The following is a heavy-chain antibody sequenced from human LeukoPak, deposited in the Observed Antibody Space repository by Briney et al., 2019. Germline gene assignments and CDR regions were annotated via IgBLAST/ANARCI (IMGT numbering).Heavy chain of an antibody. Sequence: SETLSLTCAVYGGSFSGFYWSWIRQPPGNGLEWIGETSHSGSTSYNPSLKSRVTISVDTSKNQFSLKLSSVTAADTAVYYCARHGEKYQLYWGQGTLVTDSS. CDR2: TSHSGST. J-gene: IGHJ4*02. CDR1: GGSFSGFY. V-gene: IGHV4-34*01. CDR3: ARHGEKYQLY. D-gene: IGHD2-2*01.